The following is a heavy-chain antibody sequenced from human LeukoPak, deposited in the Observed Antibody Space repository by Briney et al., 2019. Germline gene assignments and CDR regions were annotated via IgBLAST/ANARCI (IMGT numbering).Heavy chain of an antibody. CDR3: ARGSSASTYANIDF. J-gene: IGHJ4*02. Sequence: GGSLRLSCAASGFTFTSYAMSWVRQAPGQVLEWVSVISGSGGGTYYADSVKGRFTISRDNAKNTLDLQMNSLRAEDTAVYYCARGSSASTYANIDFWGQGTLVTVSS. D-gene: IGHD2-2*01. CDR2: ISGSGGGT. V-gene: IGHV3-23*01. CDR1: GFTFTSYA.